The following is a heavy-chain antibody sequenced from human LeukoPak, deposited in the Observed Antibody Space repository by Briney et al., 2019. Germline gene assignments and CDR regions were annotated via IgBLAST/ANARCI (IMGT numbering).Heavy chain of an antibody. CDR2: INQSGS. CDR1: GGSFTGHY. D-gene: IGHD2-15*01. Sequence: SETLSLTCAVYGGSFTGHYWSWIRQPPGKGLEWIGEINQSGSITPSLKSRVTMSVDRPKNQFSLKLNSVTAADTAVYYCARGYYYFDYWGQGTLVTVSS. CDR3: ARGYYYFDY. V-gene: IGHV4-34*01. J-gene: IGHJ4*02.